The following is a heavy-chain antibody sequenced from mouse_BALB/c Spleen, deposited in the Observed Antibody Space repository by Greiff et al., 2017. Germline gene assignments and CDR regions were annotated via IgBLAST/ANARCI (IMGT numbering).Heavy chain of an antibody. Sequence: EVNLVESGGGLVKPGGSLKLSCAASGFTFSSYAMSWVRQSPEKRLEWVAEISSGGSYTYYPDTVTGRFTISRDNAKNTLYLEMSSLRSEDTAMYYCASYDWFAYWGQGTLVTVSA. V-gene: IGHV5-9-4*01. CDR2: ISSGGSYT. D-gene: IGHD2-12*01. CDR3: ASYDWFAY. J-gene: IGHJ3*01. CDR1: GFTFSSYA.